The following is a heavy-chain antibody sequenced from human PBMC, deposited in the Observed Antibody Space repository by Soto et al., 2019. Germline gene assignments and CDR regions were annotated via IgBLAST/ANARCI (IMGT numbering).Heavy chain of an antibody. V-gene: IGHV1-2*02. CDR1: GYTFTGYY. CDR2: INPNSGGT. Sequence: PGASVKVSCKASGYTFTGYYMHWVRQSPGQGLEWMGWINPNSGGTNYAQKFQGRVTMTRDTSISTAYMELSRLRSDDTAVYYCARDLRVRPRPVWFGESVNDNPHDNWFDPWGQGTLITVSS. J-gene: IGHJ5*02. CDR3: ARDLRVRPRPVWFGESVNDNPHDNWFDP. D-gene: IGHD3-10*01.